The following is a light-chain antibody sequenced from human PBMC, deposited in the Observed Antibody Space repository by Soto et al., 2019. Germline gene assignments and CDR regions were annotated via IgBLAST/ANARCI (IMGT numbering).Light chain of an antibody. V-gene: IGLV1-44*01. CDR1: SSNIGSNP. CDR3: AAWDDSLNGRV. J-gene: IGLJ3*02. CDR2: SNN. Sequence: QPVLTQPPSASGTPGQSVTISCSGSSSNIGSNPVNWYQQLPGTAPKLLIFSNNQRPSGVPDRVSGSKSGTSASLAISGLQSADEADYYCAAWDDSLNGRVFGGGTKLTVL.